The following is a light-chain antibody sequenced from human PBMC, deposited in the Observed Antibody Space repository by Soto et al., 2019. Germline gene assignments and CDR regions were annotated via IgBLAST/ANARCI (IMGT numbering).Light chain of an antibody. Sequence: SPGTMYLSPGERATLSCRASQSVSSSYLAWYQQKPGQAPRLLIYGASSRATGIPDRFSGSGSGTDFTLTISRREPEDFAVYYCQQYGSSPLTFGGGNKVDIK. CDR3: QQYGSSPLT. V-gene: IGKV3-20*01. CDR2: GAS. J-gene: IGKJ4*01. CDR1: QSVSSSY.